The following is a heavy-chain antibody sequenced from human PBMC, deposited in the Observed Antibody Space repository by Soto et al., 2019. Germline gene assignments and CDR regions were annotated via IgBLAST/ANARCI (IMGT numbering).Heavy chain of an antibody. Sequence: SETLSLTCTVSGGSISSGGYSWSGIRQHTRKGQEWIEYIYYSGSTYYKQSLKSRVTISVDTSKNQFSLKLSSVTAADTAVYYCARGCILTGYYHRHEERNFDYWGQGTLVTVSS. J-gene: IGHJ4*02. CDR1: GGSISSGGYS. CDR3: ARGCILTGYYHRHEERNFDY. CDR2: IYYSGST. V-gene: IGHV4-31*03. D-gene: IGHD3-9*01.